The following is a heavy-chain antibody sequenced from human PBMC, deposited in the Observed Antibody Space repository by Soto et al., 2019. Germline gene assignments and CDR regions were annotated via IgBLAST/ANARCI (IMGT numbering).Heavy chain of an antibody. Sequence: SVKVSCKASGFTFTSSAVQWVRQARGQRLEWIGWIVVGSGNTNYAQKFQERVTITRDMSTSAAYMELSSLRSEDTAVYYCAAGGSSPPYYYYGMDVWGQGTTVTVSS. CDR1: GFTFTSSA. J-gene: IGHJ6*02. CDR2: IVVGSGNT. CDR3: AAGGSSPPYYYYGMDV. V-gene: IGHV1-58*01. D-gene: IGHD6-6*01.